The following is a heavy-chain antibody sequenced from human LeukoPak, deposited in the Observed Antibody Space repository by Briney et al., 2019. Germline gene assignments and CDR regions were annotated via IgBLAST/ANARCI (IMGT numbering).Heavy chain of an antibody. CDR2: ITKKADSYTT. Sequence: GGSLRLSCAASGFTFSSYSMNWVRQAPGKGLEWVGRITKKADSYTTEYAASAKGRFTISRDDSQNSLYLQMNSLKTEDTAVYYCATSDPRYSGSYVYDYWGQGTLVTVSS. J-gene: IGHJ4*02. CDR1: GFTFSSYS. D-gene: IGHD1-26*01. CDR3: ATSDPRYSGSYVYDY. V-gene: IGHV3-72*01.